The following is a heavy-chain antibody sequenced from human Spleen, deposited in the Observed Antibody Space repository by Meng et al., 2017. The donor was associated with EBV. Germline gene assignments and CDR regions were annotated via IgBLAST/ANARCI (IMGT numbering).Heavy chain of an antibody. J-gene: IGHJ2*01. D-gene: IGHD4-17*01. CDR2: ISPGSSYI. V-gene: IGHV3-21*01. Sequence: EVQLVEAGEAAVRPGGSLRLSCVTSGVSFSRYWMHWVRQAPGKGLEWVSSISPGSSYIYYADSVKGRFTISRDNAKNSLYLQMNSLRAEDTAVYYCARDDTVTPWYFDLWGRGTLVTVSS. CDR3: ARDDTVTPWYFDL. CDR1: GVSFSRYW.